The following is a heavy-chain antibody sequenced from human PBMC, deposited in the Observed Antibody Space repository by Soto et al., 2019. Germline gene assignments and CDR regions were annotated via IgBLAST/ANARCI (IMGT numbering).Heavy chain of an antibody. CDR2: IFYSGST. D-gene: IGHD4-17*01. CDR1: GGSISSYY. Sequence: QVQLQESGPGLVKPSETLSLTCTVSGGSISSYYWSWIRQPPGKGLEWIGYIFYSGSTNYNPSLRSRVTISVDTSKNQFSLKLISVTAADTAVYYCARLYGSAFDIWGHGTMVTVSS. V-gene: IGHV4-59*01. J-gene: IGHJ3*02. CDR3: ARLYGSAFDI.